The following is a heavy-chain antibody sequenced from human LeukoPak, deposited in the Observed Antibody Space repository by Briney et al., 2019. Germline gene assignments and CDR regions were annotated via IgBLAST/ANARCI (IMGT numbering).Heavy chain of an antibody. CDR3: ARESSSGWYPNGPFDY. V-gene: IGHV3-33*01. CDR1: GFTFSSYG. Sequence: PGGSLRLSCEASGFTFSSYGMHWVRQAPGKGLEWVAVIWYDGSNKYYADSVKGRFTISRDNSKNTLYLQMNSLRAEDTAVYYCARESSSGWYPNGPFDYWGQGTLVTVSS. D-gene: IGHD6-19*01. J-gene: IGHJ4*02. CDR2: IWYDGSNK.